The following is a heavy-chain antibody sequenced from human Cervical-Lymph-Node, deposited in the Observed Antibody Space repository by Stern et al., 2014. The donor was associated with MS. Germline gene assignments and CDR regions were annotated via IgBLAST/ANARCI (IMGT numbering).Heavy chain of an antibody. V-gene: IGHV1-18*01. CDR1: GYTFNKYG. CDR3: ARFTVALILGGATINWLDP. J-gene: IGHJ5*02. D-gene: IGHD3-16*01. CDR2: INVNSGHT. Sequence: QVQLVESGVEVKKPGASVKVSCKASGYTFNKYGIIWVRQAPGQGLEWMGWINVNSGHTNCAQNLKGRLNMTADTSRSTAYMELRGLRSDDTAVYFCARFTVALILGGATINWLDPWGQGTLVTVSS.